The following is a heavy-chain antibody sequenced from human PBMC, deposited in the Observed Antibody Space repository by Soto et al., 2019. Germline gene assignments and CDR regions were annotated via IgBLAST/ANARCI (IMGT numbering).Heavy chain of an antibody. V-gene: IGHV4-34*01. J-gene: IGHJ4*02. CDR1: GGSFSGYY. CDR3: ARDPRWYYDSSGYYLDY. CDR2: INHSGST. Sequence: ASETLSLTCAVYGGSFSGYYWSWIRQPPGKGLEWIGEINHSGSTNYNPSLKSRVTMSVDTSKNQFSLKLSSVTAADTAVYYCARDPRWYYDSSGYYLDYWGQGTLVTV. D-gene: IGHD3-22*01.